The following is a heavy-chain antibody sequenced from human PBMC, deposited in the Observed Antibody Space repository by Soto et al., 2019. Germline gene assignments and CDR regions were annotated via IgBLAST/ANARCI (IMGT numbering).Heavy chain of an antibody. CDR1: GSSISSSSYY. Sequence: PSETLSLTCTVSGSSISSSSYYWGWIRQPPGKRLEWIGSIYYSGSTSYNPSLKSRVPISVDTSKNQFSLKLSSVTAADTAVYYCARLRDYDFWSGSRGYFDYWGQGTLVTVSS. J-gene: IGHJ4*02. V-gene: IGHV4-39*01. CDR2: IYYSGST. D-gene: IGHD3-3*01. CDR3: ARLRDYDFWSGSRGYFDY.